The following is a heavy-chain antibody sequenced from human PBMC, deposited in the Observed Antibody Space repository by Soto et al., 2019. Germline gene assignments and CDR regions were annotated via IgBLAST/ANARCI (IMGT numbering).Heavy chain of an antibody. CDR2: FDPEDGET. D-gene: IGHD6-19*01. J-gene: IGHJ3*02. CDR1: GYTLTELS. V-gene: IGHV1-24*01. Sequence: ASVKVSCKVSGYTLTELSMHWVRQAPGKGLEWMGGFDPEDGETIYAQKFQGRVTMTEDTSTDTAYMELSSLRSEDTAVYYCATEIHHRPYSSGPSGGAFDIWGQGTMVTVSS. CDR3: ATEIHHRPYSSGPSGGAFDI.